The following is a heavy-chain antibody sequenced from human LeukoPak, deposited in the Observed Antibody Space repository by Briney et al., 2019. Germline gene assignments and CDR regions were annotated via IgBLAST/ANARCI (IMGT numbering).Heavy chain of an antibody. Sequence: PSETLSLTCTVSGGSISSYYWSWIRQPPGKGLEWIGYTYYSGSTNYNPSLKSRVTISVDTSKNQFSLKLSSVTAADTAVYYCARDPGGYSYGYYYYYGMDVWGQGTTVTVSS. CDR2: TYYSGST. CDR3: ARDPGGYSYGYYYYYGMDV. D-gene: IGHD5-18*01. J-gene: IGHJ6*02. CDR1: GGSISSYY. V-gene: IGHV4-59*01.